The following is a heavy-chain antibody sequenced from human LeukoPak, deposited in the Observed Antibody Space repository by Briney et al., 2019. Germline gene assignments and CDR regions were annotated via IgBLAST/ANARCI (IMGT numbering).Heavy chain of an antibody. CDR2: INHSGST. J-gene: IGHJ4*02. CDR3: ARARGQWPLDY. CDR1: GGSFSGYY. V-gene: IGHV4-34*01. D-gene: IGHD6-19*01. Sequence: PSETLSLTCAVYGGSFSGYYWSWIRQPPGKGLEWVGEINHSGSTNYNPSLKSRVTISVDTSKNQFSLKLSSVTAADTAVYYCARARGQWPLDYWGQGTLVTVSS.